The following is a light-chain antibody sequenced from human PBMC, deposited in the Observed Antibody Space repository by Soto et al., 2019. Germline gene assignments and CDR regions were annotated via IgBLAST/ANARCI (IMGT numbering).Light chain of an antibody. J-gene: IGKJ4*01. V-gene: IGKV1-9*01. CDR2: AAF. CDR1: QGISNY. CDR3: QQLNSYTLT. Sequence: DIQLTQSPSFLSASVGDRITITCRASQGISNYLAWYQQKPGKAPKLLIYAAFTLQRGVPSRFSGSGSGAEFTLTISRLQPEDPATYYCQQLNSYTLTFGGGTKVEI.